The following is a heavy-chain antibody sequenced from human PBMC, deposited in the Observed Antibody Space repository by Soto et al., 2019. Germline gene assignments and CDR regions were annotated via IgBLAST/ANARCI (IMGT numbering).Heavy chain of an antibody. CDR2: IKQDGSEK. V-gene: IGHV3-7*01. CDR3: ARGYDSSGYYYAYYQH. Sequence: PGGSLRLSCEVSGVTFSIYAMSWVRQAPGKGLEWVANIKQDGSEKYYVDSVKGRFTVSRDNAKNSLYLQMNSLRAEDTAVYFCARGYDSSGYYYAYYQHWGHGTPVTVSS. CDR1: GVTFSIYA. J-gene: IGHJ1*01. D-gene: IGHD3-22*01.